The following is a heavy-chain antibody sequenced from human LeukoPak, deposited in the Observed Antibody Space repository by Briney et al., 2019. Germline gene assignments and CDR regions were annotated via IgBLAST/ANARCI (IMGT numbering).Heavy chain of an antibody. CDR1: GGTFSSYA. D-gene: IGHD6-13*01. V-gene: IGHV1-69*04. CDR2: IIPILGIA. Sequence: PLASVKVSCKASGGTFSSYAISWVRQAPGQGLEWMGRIIPILGIANYAQKFQGRVTITADKSTSTAYMELSSLRSEDTAVYYCARGALGYSSPDYWGQGTLVTVSS. CDR3: ARGALGYSSPDY. J-gene: IGHJ4*02.